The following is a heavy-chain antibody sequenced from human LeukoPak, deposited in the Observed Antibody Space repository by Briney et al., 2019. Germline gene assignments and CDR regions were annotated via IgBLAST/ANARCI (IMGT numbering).Heavy chain of an antibody. CDR2: INWNGGST. D-gene: IGHD1-26*01. J-gene: IGHJ6*03. CDR1: GFTFDDYG. V-gene: IGHV3-20*04. CDR3: ARKGMGHYYYYYYYMDV. Sequence: GGSLRLSCAASGFTFDDYGMSWVRQAPGKGLEWVSGINWNGGSTGYADSVKGRFTISRDSAKNSLYLQMNSLRAEDTALYYCARKGMGHYYYYYYYMDVWGKGTTVTVS.